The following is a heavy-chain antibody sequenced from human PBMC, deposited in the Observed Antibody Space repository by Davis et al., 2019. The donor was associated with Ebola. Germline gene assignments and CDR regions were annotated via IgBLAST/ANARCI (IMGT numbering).Heavy chain of an antibody. J-gene: IGHJ4*02. CDR1: GLAFTTYA. CDR3: ARDKVYDSHGYLFDY. V-gene: IGHV3-30-3*01. D-gene: IGHD3-22*01. Sequence: PGGSLRLSCTVSGLAFTTYAMHWVRQAPGKGLEWVAVISYDGSNTYYADSVKGRFTMSRDNSKNMVYLQMNSLRAEDTAIYYCARDKVYDSHGYLFDYWGQGTLVTVSS. CDR2: ISYDGSNT.